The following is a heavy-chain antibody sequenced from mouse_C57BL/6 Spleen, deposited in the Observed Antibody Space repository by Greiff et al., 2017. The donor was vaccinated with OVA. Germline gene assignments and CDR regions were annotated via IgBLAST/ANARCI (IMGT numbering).Heavy chain of an antibody. J-gene: IGHJ1*03. V-gene: IGHV1-26*01. CDR1: GYTFTDYY. CDR2: INPNNGGT. D-gene: IGHD1-1*01. Sequence: VQLQQSGPELVKPGASVKISCKASGYTFTDYYMNWVKQSHGKSLEWIGDINPNNGGTSYNQKFKGKATLTVDKSSSTAYMELRSLTSEDSAVYYCARYAYYGSSWYFDVWGTGTTVTVSS. CDR3: ARYAYYGSSWYFDV.